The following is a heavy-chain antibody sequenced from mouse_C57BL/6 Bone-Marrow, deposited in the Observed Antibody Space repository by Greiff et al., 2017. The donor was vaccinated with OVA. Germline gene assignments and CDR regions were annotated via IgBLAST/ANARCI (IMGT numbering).Heavy chain of an antibody. Sequence: EVQVVESGGGLVKPGGSLKLSCAASGFTFSDYGMHWVRQAPEKGLEWVAYISSGSSTIYYADTVKGRFTISRDNAKNTLFRQMTSLRAEDTAMYDCARTTVALWRYVEVWGTGTTVTVSS. CDR1: GFTFSDYG. J-gene: IGHJ1*03. CDR3: ARTTVALWRYVEV. V-gene: IGHV5-17*01. D-gene: IGHD1-1*01. CDR2: ISSGSSTI.